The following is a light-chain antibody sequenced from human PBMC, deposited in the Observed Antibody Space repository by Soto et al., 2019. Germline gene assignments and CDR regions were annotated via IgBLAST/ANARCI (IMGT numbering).Light chain of an antibody. CDR1: QSVSSSY. Sequence: EIVLTQSPDTLSLSPGERATLSCRASQSVSSSYLAWYQQKPGQAPRLLIYGASSRATGIPDRFSGSEYGTDFTLTISRLEPEDFAVYYCQQYTSSQLTFGGGTKVEIK. V-gene: IGKV3-20*01. CDR2: GAS. J-gene: IGKJ4*01. CDR3: QQYTSSQLT.